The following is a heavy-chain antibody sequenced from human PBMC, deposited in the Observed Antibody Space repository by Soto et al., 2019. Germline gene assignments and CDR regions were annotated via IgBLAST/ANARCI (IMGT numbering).Heavy chain of an antibody. V-gene: IGHV3-30*18. CDR3: AKDGLVIAIAYYFDY. J-gene: IGHJ4*02. D-gene: IGHD2-21*01. CDR1: GFTFSSYG. CDR2: ISYDGSNK. Sequence: GGSLRLSCAASGFTFSSYGMHWVRQAPGKGLEWVAVISYDGSNKYYADSVKGRFTISRDNSKNTLYLQMNSLRAEDTAVYYCAKDGLVIAIAYYFDYWGQGTLVTLSS.